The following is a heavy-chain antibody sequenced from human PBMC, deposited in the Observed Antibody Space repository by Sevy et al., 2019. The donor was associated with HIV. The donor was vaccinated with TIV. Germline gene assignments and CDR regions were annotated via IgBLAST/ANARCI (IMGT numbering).Heavy chain of an antibody. J-gene: IGHJ4*02. V-gene: IGHV3-49*03. Sequence: GGSLRVSCTTSGFTFDDYAMSWFRQAPGKGLEWVAFITRNSYEAYGGTTDYGASVKGRFIISRDDSKSIAYLQMNSLKIEDTAVYYCTRGLATADTPEYYFDYWGQGTLVTVSS. D-gene: IGHD5-12*01. CDR1: GFTFDDYA. CDR2: ITRNSYEAYGGTT. CDR3: TRGLATADTPEYYFDY.